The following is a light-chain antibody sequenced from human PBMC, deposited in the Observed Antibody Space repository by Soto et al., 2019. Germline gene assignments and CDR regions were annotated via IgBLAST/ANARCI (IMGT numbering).Light chain of an antibody. Sequence: QTVVAQPASVSGSPGQSITISCTGTSSDIGAYTLVSWYQQHPGKAPKIIIYDVTQRPSGISNRFSGSKSGNTASLTISGLQAEDEADYYCCSYAGSPFVFGTGTKFTVL. J-gene: IGLJ1*01. CDR2: DVT. CDR1: SSDIGAYTL. CDR3: CSYAGSPFV. V-gene: IGLV2-23*02.